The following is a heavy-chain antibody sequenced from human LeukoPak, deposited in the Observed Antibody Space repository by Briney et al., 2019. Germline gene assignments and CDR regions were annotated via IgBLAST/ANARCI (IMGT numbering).Heavy chain of an antibody. CDR2: ISGSGGST. D-gene: IGHD1-26*01. CDR1: GFTFSSYA. V-gene: IGHV3-23*01. J-gene: IGHJ4*02. Sequence: GGSLRLSCAASGFTFSSYAMSWVRQAPGKGLEWVSAISGSGGSTYYADSVKGRFTISRDNSKNTLYLQMNSLRAEESAVYYCARVSGSFDYWGQGTLVTVSS. CDR3: ARVSGSFDY.